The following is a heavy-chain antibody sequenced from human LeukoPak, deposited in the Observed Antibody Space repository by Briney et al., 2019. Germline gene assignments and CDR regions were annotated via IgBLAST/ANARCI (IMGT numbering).Heavy chain of an antibody. J-gene: IGHJ4*02. D-gene: IGHD3-3*01. CDR2: ISSSSSTI. CDR3: ARGDRRIAIFGGLKPPDY. Sequence: HPGGSLRLSCAASGFTFSSYSMNWVRQAPGKGLEWVSYISSSSSTIYYADSVKGRFTISRDNAKNSLYLQMNSLRDEDTAVYYCARGDRRIAIFGGLKPPDYWGQGTLVTVSS. V-gene: IGHV3-48*02. CDR1: GFTFSSYS.